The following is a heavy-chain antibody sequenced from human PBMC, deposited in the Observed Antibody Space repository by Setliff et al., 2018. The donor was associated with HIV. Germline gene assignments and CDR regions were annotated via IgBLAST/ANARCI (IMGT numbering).Heavy chain of an antibody. D-gene: IGHD1-26*01. J-gene: IGHJ4*01. CDR3: ARDKWASGFDF. V-gene: IGHV3-48*01. CDR1: GFTFTAHG. CDR2: ISMSSHTSV. Sequence: PGGSLRLSCAASGFTFTAHGMHWVRQAPGKGLEWVSYISMSSHTSVIYSDSVKGRFTISRDNARNSFYLQMNSLRVDDTAVYFCARDKWASGFDFWGHGTLVTVPQ.